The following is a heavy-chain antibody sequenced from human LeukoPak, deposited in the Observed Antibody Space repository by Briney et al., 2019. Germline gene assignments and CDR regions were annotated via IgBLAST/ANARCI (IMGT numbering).Heavy chain of an antibody. CDR1: GYSFTSYW. J-gene: IGHJ4*02. CDR3: ARQVCSGGSCYSEPPFDY. CDR2: IYPGDSDT. Sequence: GESLKISCKGSGYSFTSYWIGWVRQMPGKGLEWMGIIYPGDSDTRYSPSFQGQVTISADKSISIAYLQWSSLKASDTAMYYCARQVCSGGSCYSEPPFDYWGQGTLVTVSS. D-gene: IGHD2-15*01. V-gene: IGHV5-51*01.